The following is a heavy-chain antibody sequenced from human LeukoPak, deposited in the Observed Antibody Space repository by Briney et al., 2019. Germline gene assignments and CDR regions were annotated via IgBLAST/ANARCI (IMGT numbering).Heavy chain of an antibody. V-gene: IGHV4-31*03. CDR3: ARLSGGWNYYYGKDV. Sequence: SETLSLTCTVSGDSISSGNYYWCWIRQHPGKGLEWIGYIYYSGSTYYNPSLKSRVTISVDTSKNQFSLKLSSVTAADTAVYYCARLSGGWNYYYGKDVWGQGTTVTASS. CDR1: GDSISSGNYY. D-gene: IGHD1-1*01. J-gene: IGHJ6*02. CDR2: IYYSGST.